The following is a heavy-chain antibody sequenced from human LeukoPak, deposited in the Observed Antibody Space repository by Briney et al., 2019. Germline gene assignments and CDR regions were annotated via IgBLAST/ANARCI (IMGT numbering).Heavy chain of an antibody. J-gene: IGHJ4*02. D-gene: IGHD3-22*01. V-gene: IGHV4-34*01. Sequence: PSETLSLTCAVYGGSFSGYYWSWIRQPPGKGLEWIGEIKHSGSTNYNPSLKSRVTISVDTSKNQFSLKLSSVTAADTAVYYCARGRRPNYYDSSGYYRGNSYFDYWGQGTLVTVSS. CDR3: ARGRRPNYYDSSGYYRGNSYFDY. CDR1: GGSFSGYY. CDR2: IKHSGST.